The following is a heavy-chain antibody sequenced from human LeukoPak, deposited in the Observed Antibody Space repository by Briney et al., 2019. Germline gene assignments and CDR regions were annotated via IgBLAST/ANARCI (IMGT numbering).Heavy chain of an antibody. V-gene: IGHV4-38-2*02. J-gene: IGHJ4*02. D-gene: IGHD3-22*01. Sequence: SETLSLTCTVSGYSISSGYYWGWIRQPPGKGLEWIGSIYHSGSTYYNPSLKSRVTISVDTSKNQFSLKLSSVTAADTAVYYCARNSQNYYDSSGYPLFDYWGQGTLVTVSS. CDR2: IYHSGST. CDR1: GYSISSGYY. CDR3: ARNSQNYYDSSGYPLFDY.